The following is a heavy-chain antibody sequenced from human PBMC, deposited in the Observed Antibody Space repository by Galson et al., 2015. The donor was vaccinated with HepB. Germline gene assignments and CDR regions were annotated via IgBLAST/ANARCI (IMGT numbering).Heavy chain of an antibody. V-gene: IGHV3-30*18. CDR1: GFTFSAYA. CDR3: AKDRNRGSGTYYDNWFDP. D-gene: IGHD3-10*01. CDR2: ISYDGSSI. J-gene: IGHJ5*02. Sequence: SLRLSCAASGFTFSAYAMHWVRQAPGKGLEWVTIISYDGSSIDYAVSVKGRFTISRDNSKNTVHLQMNSLRVEDTAVYFCAKDRNRGSGTYYDNWFDPWGQGTLVIVSS.